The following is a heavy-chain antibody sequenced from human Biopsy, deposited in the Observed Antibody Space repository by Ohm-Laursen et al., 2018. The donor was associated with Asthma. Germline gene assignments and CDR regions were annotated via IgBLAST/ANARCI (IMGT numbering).Heavy chain of an antibody. V-gene: IGHV4-30-2*01. J-gene: IGHJ6*02. CDR3: TRTTTVTTTYAMDV. Sequence: TLSLTCAVSGGSVSSGNNSWTWIRQPPGKGLEWIGYMYHSGRTYYNPSLKSRVNISVDKSKNQFSLKVNSVTAADTAVYYCTRTTTVTTTYAMDVWGRGTTVTVSS. CDR2: MYHSGRT. CDR1: GGSVSSGNNS. D-gene: IGHD4-17*01.